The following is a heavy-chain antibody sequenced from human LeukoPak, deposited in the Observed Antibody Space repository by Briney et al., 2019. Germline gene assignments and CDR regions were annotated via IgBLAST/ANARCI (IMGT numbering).Heavy chain of an antibody. CDR3: ARDRGNVYYDSSAQLDY. CDR2: IYSGGST. D-gene: IGHD3-22*01. J-gene: IGHJ4*02. CDR1: GFTVSSNY. Sequence: GGSLRLSCAASGFTVSSNYMSWVRQAPGKGLEWVSVIYSGGSTYYADSVKGRFTISRDNSKNTLYLQMNSLRAEDTAVYYCARDRGNVYYDSSAQLDYWGQGTLVTVSS. V-gene: IGHV3-66*01.